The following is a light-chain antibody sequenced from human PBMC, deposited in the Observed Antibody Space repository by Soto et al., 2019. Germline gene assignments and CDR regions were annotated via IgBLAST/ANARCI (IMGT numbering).Light chain of an antibody. J-gene: IGLJ1*01. V-gene: IGLV2-14*01. CDR1: SSDVGGYNY. CDR3: SSYTSSSTRV. Sequence: QSALTQPASVSGSPGQSITISCTGTSSDVGGYNYVSWYQQHPGKAPKLMIYEVSNRPSGLSNRFSGSKSGNTASLTISGLQAEDEADYCCSSYTSSSTRVFGTGTKVTVL. CDR2: EVS.